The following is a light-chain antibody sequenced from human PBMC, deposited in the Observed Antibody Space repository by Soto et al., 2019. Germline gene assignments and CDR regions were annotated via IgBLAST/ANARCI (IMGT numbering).Light chain of an antibody. CDR1: QSVSSY. CDR2: DAS. CDR3: QQYGSPPIT. Sequence: EIVLTQSRPTLSLPPGERATLSATASQSVSSYLAWYQQKPGQAPRLLIYDASNRATGIPARFSGSGSGTDFTLTISSLEPEDFAVYYCQQYGSPPITFGQGTRLEIK. V-gene: IGKV3-11*01. J-gene: IGKJ5*01.